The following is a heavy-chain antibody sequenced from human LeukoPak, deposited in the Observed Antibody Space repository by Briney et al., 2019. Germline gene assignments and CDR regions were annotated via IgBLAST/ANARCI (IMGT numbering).Heavy chain of an antibody. Sequence: PGGSLRLSCAASGFTFSSYEMNWVRQAPGKGLEWVANIKQDGSEKYYVDSVKGRFTISRDNAKNSLYLQMNSLRAEDTAVYYCARELNGITMIVVVTPPDYWGQGTLVTVSS. V-gene: IGHV3-7*01. J-gene: IGHJ4*02. CDR1: GFTFSSYE. CDR3: ARELNGITMIVVVTPPDY. CDR2: IKQDGSEK. D-gene: IGHD3-22*01.